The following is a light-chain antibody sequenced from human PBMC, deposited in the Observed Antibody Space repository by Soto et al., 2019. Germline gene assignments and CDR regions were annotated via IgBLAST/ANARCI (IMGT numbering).Light chain of an antibody. CDR3: QQCNTFWT. J-gene: IGKJ1*01. Sequence: DIQMTQSPSTLSASVGDRVTITCRASQSISSWLAWYQQKPGKAPKLLIYDVSSLESGVPSRFSGSGSGTEFTLTITSLQPDDFATYYCQQCNTFWTFGQGTKVEMK. V-gene: IGKV1-5*01. CDR2: DVS. CDR1: QSISSW.